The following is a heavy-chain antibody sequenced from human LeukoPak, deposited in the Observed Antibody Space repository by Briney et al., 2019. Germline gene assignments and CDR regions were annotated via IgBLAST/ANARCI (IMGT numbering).Heavy chain of an antibody. CDR1: DGSISSYY. Sequence: SETLSLTCTVSDGSISSYYWNWIRQSPGRGLEWIGYIYYSGSTNCNPSLKSRVTISVDTSKNQFSLKLSSVTAADTAVYYCAAQAATALDYWGQGTLVTVSS. CDR2: IYYSGST. V-gene: IGHV4-59*01. CDR3: AAQAATALDY. J-gene: IGHJ4*02. D-gene: IGHD6-13*01.